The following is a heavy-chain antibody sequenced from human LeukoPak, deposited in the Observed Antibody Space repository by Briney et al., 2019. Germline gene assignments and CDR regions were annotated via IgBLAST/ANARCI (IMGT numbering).Heavy chain of an antibody. J-gene: IGHJ6*03. V-gene: IGHV1-24*01. CDR1: GYTLIQFA. CDR2: FDPVAGDI. CDR3: ATHPPTFSSSSQYYYYMDV. Sequence: GASVKVSCKVSGYTLIQFAIHWVRQAPGKGLEWMGGFDPVAGDIKYAQNFQGRITMTDDTSTDTAYMEVTSLRSEDTAVYYCATHPPTFSSSSQYYYYMDVWGKGTTVTVCS. D-gene: IGHD6-6*01.